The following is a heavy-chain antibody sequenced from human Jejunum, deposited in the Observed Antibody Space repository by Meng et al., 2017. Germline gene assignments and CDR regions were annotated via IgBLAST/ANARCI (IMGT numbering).Heavy chain of an antibody. CDR1: ADTLTGYY. V-gene: IGHV1-2*06. CDR2: INPDSGSR. J-gene: IGHJ4*02. D-gene: IGHD2-21*01. CDR3: ARSCGDITCPLDFDY. Sequence: QVQLVQAGTEVMKPGASVKGSRKTSADTLTGYYIHWVRQAPGQGLEWMGRINPDSGSRRVTQTFQGRVTMTRDTCIRTAYLELGSLTSGDTAVYYCARSCGDITCPLDFDYWGQGTLVTVSS.